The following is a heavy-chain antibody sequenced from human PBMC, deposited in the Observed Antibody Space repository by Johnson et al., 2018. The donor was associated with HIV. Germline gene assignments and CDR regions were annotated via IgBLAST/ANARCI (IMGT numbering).Heavy chain of an antibody. CDR3: VRRDSGSLSFDI. J-gene: IGHJ3*02. CDR2: INWNGGAT. Sequence: VQLVESGGGVLRPGGSLRLSCEGFGFMFDDHGLSWIRQAPGKGLEWVSGINWNGGATGYADSVKGRCTISRDNDRNSLYLQMNNLRVEDTALYYCVRRDSGSLSFDIWCQGTMVSVSS. V-gene: IGHV3-20*04. D-gene: IGHD1-26*01. CDR1: GFMFDDHG.